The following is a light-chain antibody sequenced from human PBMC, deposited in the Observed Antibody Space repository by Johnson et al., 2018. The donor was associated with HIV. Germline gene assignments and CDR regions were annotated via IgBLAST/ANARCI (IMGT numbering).Light chain of an antibody. Sequence: QSVLTQPPSVSAAPGQKVIISCSGSSSNIGNNYVSWYQQLPGTAPKLLIYENNKRPSGIPDRLSGSKSGTSATLGITGLQTGDEADYYCGTWDSSLSAGYVFGTGTKVTVL. V-gene: IGLV1-51*01. CDR2: ENN. J-gene: IGLJ1*01. CDR1: SSNIGNNY. CDR3: GTWDSSLSAGYV.